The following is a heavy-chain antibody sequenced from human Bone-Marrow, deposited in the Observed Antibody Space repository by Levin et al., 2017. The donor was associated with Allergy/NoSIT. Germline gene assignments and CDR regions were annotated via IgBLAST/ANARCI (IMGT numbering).Heavy chain of an antibody. V-gene: IGHV3-15*01. CDR3: TTGYCSGGNCYIFYYGMDV. CDR1: GFTFSNAW. CDR2: IKTKSYGGTT. Sequence: GESLKISCAASGFTFSNAWMTWVRQTPGKGLEWVGRIKTKSYGGTTDYAAPVKGRFTISRDDSKNTLYLQMNSLKAEDTAVYYCTTGYCSGGNCYIFYYGMDVWGQGTTVTVSS. J-gene: IGHJ6*02. D-gene: IGHD2-15*01.